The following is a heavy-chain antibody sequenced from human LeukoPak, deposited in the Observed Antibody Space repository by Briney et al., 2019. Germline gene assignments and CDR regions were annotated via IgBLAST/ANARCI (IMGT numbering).Heavy chain of an antibody. CDR3: ARQTAYRGNSPYYFDY. D-gene: IGHD4-23*01. J-gene: IGHJ4*02. CDR1: GASVSRNW. V-gene: IGHV4-4*02. CDR2: IHHSGGT. Sequence: SGTLSLTCTVSGASVSRNWWSWVRQPPGKGLEWIGEIHHSGGTNYNPSLKSRVTISVDTSKNQFSLKLSSVTAADTAVYYCARQTAYRGNSPYYFDYWGQGTLVTVSS.